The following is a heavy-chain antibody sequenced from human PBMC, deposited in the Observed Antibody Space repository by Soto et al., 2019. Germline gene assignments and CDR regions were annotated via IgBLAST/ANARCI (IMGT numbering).Heavy chain of an antibody. J-gene: IGHJ4*02. CDR2: INHSGST. Sequence: QVQLQQWGAGLLKPSETLSLTCAVYGGSFSGYYWSWIRHPPGKGLEWIGEINHSGSTNYNPSLKSRVTISVDTSKNQFSLKLSSVTAADTAVYYCARVGGDVVVPAAEFDYWGQGTLVTVSS. D-gene: IGHD2-2*01. CDR1: GGSFSGYY. CDR3: ARVGGDVVVPAAEFDY. V-gene: IGHV4-34*01.